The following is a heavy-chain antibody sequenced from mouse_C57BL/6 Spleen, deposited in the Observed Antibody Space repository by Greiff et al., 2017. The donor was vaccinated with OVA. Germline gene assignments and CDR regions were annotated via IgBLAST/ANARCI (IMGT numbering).Heavy chain of an antibody. CDR2: IYPGGGYT. Sequence: VQLVESGAELVRPGTSVKMSCKASGYTFTNYWIGWAKQRPGHGLEWIGDIYPGGGYTNYNEKFKGKATLTADKSSSTAYMQFSSLTSEDSAIYYCARERDGTYFDYWGQGTTLTVSS. V-gene: IGHV1-63*01. CDR3: ARERDGTYFDY. D-gene: IGHD1-1*01. J-gene: IGHJ2*01. CDR1: GYTFTNYW.